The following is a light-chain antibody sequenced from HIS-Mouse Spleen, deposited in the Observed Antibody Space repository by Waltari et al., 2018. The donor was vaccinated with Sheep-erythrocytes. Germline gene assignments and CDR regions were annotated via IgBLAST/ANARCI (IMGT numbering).Light chain of an antibody. CDR1: QSLLHSNGYNY. CDR2: LGS. J-gene: IGKJ3*01. V-gene: IGKV2-28*01. CDR3: MQALQTPIFT. Sequence: DIVMTQSPLSLPVTPGEPASISCRSSQSLLHSNGYNYLDWYQQKPGQSPQLLIYLGSNRASGVPDRFSGSGSGTDFTLKISRVEAEDVGVYYCMQALQTPIFTFGPGTKVDIK.